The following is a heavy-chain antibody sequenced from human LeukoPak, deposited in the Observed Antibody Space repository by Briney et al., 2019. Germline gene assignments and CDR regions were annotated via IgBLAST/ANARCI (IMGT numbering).Heavy chain of an antibody. CDR1: GGSFSGYY. V-gene: IGHV4-34*01. CDR2: INHSGST. Sequence: SETLSLTCAVYGGSFSGYYWSWIRQPPGKGLEWIGEINHSGSTSYNPSLKSRVTISVDTSKNQFSLKLSSVTAADTAVYYCARAVAYCSSTSCLRYYYYYGMDVWGQGTTVTVSS. CDR3: ARAVAYCSSTSCLRYYYYYGMDV. D-gene: IGHD2-2*01. J-gene: IGHJ6*02.